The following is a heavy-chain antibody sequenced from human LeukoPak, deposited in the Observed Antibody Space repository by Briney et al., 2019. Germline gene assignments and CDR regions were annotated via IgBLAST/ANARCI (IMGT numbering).Heavy chain of an antibody. CDR2: IYSGGRT. J-gene: IGHJ5*02. D-gene: IGHD6-13*01. Sequence: TGGSLRLSCAASGFIVSSNYMSWVRQAPGKGLEWVSVIYSGGRTSYADSVKGRFTISRDNSKNTVYLQMNSLRAEDTAVYYCARGIAAAGKEWFDPWGQGILVTVSS. CDR3: ARGIAAAGKEWFDP. CDR1: GFIVSSNY. V-gene: IGHV3-53*01.